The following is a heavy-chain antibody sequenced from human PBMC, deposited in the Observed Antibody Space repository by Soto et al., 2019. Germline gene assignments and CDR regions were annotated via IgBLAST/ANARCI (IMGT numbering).Heavy chain of an antibody. Sequence: SVKVSCKASGDTFTGYYMHWVRQAPGQGLEWMGCINPNSGGTNYAQKFQGWVTMTRDTSISTAYMELSRLRSDDTAVYYCARDDDYGDYELSYWGQGTLVTVSS. CDR3: ARDDDYGDYELSY. J-gene: IGHJ4*02. CDR2: INPNSGGT. D-gene: IGHD4-17*01. V-gene: IGHV1-2*04. CDR1: GDTFTGYY.